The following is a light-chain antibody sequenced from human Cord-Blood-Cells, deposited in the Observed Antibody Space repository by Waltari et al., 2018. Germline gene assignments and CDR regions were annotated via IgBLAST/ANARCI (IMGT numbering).Light chain of an antibody. CDR1: QDISNY. J-gene: IGKJ2*01. CDR2: DAS. CDR3: QQYDNLPYT. V-gene: IGKV1-33*01. Sequence: DIQMTQSPSSLSASVGDRVTITCQASQDISNYLNWYQQKPGKAPKPLIYDASNLETGVPSRVSGSGSGTDFTFTISSLQPEDIATYYCQQYDNLPYTFGQGTKLEIK.